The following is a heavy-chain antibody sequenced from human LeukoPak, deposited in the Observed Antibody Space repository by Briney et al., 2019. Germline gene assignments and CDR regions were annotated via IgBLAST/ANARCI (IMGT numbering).Heavy chain of an antibody. V-gene: IGHV4-59*01. Sequence: SETLSLTCTVSGGSISSYYWSWIRQPPGKGLEWIGYIYYSGSTNYNPPLKSRVTISVDTSKNQFSLKLSSVTAADTAVYYCARGDSSSWPHFVYYYYGMDVWGQGTTVTVSS. CDR3: ARGDSSSWPHFVYYYYGMDV. CDR1: GGSISSYY. J-gene: IGHJ6*02. D-gene: IGHD6-13*01. CDR2: IYYSGST.